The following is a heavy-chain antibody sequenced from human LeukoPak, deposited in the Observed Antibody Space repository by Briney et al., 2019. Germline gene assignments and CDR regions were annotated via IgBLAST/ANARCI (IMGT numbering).Heavy chain of an antibody. J-gene: IGHJ3*02. D-gene: IGHD1-26*01. V-gene: IGHV3-15*01. CDR2: IKSKTDGGTT. CDR3: TTEQRGSGSYFIPDAFDI. CDR1: GFTVSSNY. Sequence: PGGSLRLSCAASGFTVSSNYMSWVRQAPGKGLEWVGRIKSKTDGGTTDYAAPVKGRFTISRDDSKNTLYLQMNSLKTEDTAVYYCTTEQRGSGSYFIPDAFDIWGQGTMVTVSS.